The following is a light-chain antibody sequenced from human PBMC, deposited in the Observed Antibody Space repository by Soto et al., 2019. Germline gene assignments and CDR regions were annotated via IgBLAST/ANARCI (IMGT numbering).Light chain of an antibody. CDR3: SSYTSSSKVV. CDR1: SSDVGGYNY. CDR2: EVS. Sequence: QSVLTQPASVSGSPGQSITISCTGTSSDVGGYNYVSWYQQHPGKAPKLMIYEVSNRPSGVSNRFSGSKSGNTASLTISGLQAEDEADYYCSSYTSSSKVVFGGGTKLTV. J-gene: IGLJ2*01. V-gene: IGLV2-14*01.